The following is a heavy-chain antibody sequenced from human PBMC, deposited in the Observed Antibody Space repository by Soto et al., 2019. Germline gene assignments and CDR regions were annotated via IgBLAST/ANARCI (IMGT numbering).Heavy chain of an antibody. CDR2: ISSSGDST. CDR3: ARGGVKGTTSRGQVYN. V-gene: IGHV3-11*06. CDR1: GFTFSDYY. Sequence: VQVVESGGGLVQPGGSLRLSCAASGFTFSDYYMSWIRQAPGKGLEWVSFISSSGDSTKYADSVKGRFTISRDNAKNSLYLQLNSLRAEDTAVYYCARGGVKGTTSRGQVYNWGQGTLVTVSS. D-gene: IGHD1-7*01. J-gene: IGHJ4*02.